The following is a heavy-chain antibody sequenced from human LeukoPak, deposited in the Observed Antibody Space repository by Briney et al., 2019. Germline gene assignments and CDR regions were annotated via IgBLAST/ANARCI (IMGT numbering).Heavy chain of an antibody. CDR3: AKDGAGITMIVVPTDAFDI. J-gene: IGHJ3*02. D-gene: IGHD3-22*01. Sequence: GGSLRLSCAASGFTFSSYAMTWVRQPPGKGLEWVSAISDSGGSTYYADSVKGRFTISRDNSKNTLYLQMNSLRAEDTAVYYCAKDGAGITMIVVPTDAFDIWGQGTMVTVSS. CDR2: ISDSGGST. CDR1: GFTFSSYA. V-gene: IGHV3-23*01.